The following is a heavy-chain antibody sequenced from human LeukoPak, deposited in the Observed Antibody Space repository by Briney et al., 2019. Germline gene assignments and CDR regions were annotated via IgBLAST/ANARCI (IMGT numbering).Heavy chain of an antibody. CDR1: GGSVSSGSYH. V-gene: IGHV4-39*01. Sequence: SETLSLTCTVSGGSVSSGSYHWDWIRQPPGKGLEWIGTIYYSGNTYYNPSLDSRATISVDASKTQFSLKLRSVTAADTAVYHCARRAAHGGWRFDYWGQGTLVTVSS. J-gene: IGHJ4*02. D-gene: IGHD6-19*01. CDR2: IYYSGNT. CDR3: ARRAAHGGWRFDY.